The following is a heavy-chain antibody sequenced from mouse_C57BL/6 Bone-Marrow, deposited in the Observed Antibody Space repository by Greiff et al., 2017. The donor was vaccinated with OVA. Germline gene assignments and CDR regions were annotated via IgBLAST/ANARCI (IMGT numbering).Heavy chain of an antibody. V-gene: IGHV1-5*01. CDR1: GYTFTSYW. CDR2: IYPGNSDT. CDR3: TSSYSNSEGFAY. J-gene: IGHJ3*01. Sequence: VQLQQSGTVLARPGASVKMSCKTSGYTFTSYWMHWVKQRPGQGLEWIGAIYPGNSDTSYNQKFKGKAKLTAVTSASTAYMELSSLTNEDSAVYYCTSSYSNSEGFAYWGQGTLVTVSA. D-gene: IGHD2-5*01.